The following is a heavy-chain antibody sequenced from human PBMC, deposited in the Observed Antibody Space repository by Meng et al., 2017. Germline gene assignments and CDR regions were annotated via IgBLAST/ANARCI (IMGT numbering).Heavy chain of an antibody. V-gene: IGHV3-7*03. Sequence: VSWVWSGGGLVPRRGSLNVSCAASGFTVISYWMRGVGQAPGKGVEWVANIKQDGSEKNYVDSVKGRFTISRDNAKNSLYLQMNSLRAEDTAVYYCAKSGYGYDYWGQGTLVTVSS. CDR3: AKSGYGYDY. J-gene: IGHJ4*02. CDR2: IKQDGSEK. CDR1: GFTVISYW. D-gene: IGHD5-12*01.